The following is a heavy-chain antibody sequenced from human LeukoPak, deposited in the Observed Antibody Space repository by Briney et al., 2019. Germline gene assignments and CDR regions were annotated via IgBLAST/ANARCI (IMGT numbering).Heavy chain of an antibody. J-gene: IGHJ3*02. CDR1: GGSFSGYY. CDR2: INHSGST. CDR3: ARAHRLLPYDYVWGSYRSCASDI. V-gene: IGHV4-34*01. Sequence: TSETLSLTCAVYGGSFSGYYWSWIRQPPGKGLEWIGEINHSGSTNYNPSLKSRVTISVDTSKNQFSLKLGSVTSAHTAVYYCARAHRLLPYDYVWGSYRSCASDIWGQGTMVTVSS. D-gene: IGHD3-16*02.